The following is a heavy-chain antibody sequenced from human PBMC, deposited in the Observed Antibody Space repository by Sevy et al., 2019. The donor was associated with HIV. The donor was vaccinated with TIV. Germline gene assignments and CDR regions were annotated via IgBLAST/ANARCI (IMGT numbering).Heavy chain of an antibody. Sequence: SDTLSLTCTVSGGSMINYHWSWIRQPPGKGLEWIGFIYDSMTSKYNSSFMSRVSISGDPSKNQFSLRLNSVTAADTAVYYCARHGMSATADYWGQGILVTVSS. CDR3: ARHGMSATADY. V-gene: IGHV4-59*08. CDR1: GGSMINYH. D-gene: IGHD6-13*01. J-gene: IGHJ4*02. CDR2: IYDSMTS.